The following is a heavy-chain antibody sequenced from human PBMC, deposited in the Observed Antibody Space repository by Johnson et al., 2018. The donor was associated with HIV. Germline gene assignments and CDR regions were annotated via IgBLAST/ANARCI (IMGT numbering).Heavy chain of an antibody. V-gene: IGHV3-30*18. CDR3: AKDSGSYGANAFDI. D-gene: IGHD1-26*01. Sequence: QVQLVESGGGVVQPGRSLRLSCAASGFTFSTSGMHWVRQAPGKGMEWVAVISYDGSNKYYADSVKGRFTISRDNSKNTLYLQMNSLRAEDTAVYYCAKDSGSYGANAFDIWGQGTMVTVSS. J-gene: IGHJ3*02. CDR1: GFTFSTSG. CDR2: ISYDGSNK.